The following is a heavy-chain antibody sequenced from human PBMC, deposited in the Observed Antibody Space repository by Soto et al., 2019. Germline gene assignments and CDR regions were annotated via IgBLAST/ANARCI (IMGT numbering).Heavy chain of an antibody. CDR1: GFTFSSYW. Sequence: EVQLVESGGGSLQPGGSLRLSCAASGFTFSSYWMHWVRQAPGKGLVWVSRINSDGRSTSYADTLKGRFTISRDNAKNTLYPQMSSVGAGDTAVYYCARAGATGFDYWGQGTLVAVSS. CDR2: INSDGRST. J-gene: IGHJ4*02. V-gene: IGHV3-74*01. D-gene: IGHD3-10*01. CDR3: ARAGATGFDY.